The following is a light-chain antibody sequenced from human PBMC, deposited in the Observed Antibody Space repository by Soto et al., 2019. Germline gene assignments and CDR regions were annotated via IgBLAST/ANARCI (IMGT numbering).Light chain of an antibody. Sequence: EIVLTQSPATLSLSPGERATLSCRASQSVSSYLAWYQQKPGQAPRLLIYGASTRATGIPVRFSGSGSGTEFTLTITSLQFEDFAVYYCQQRSNWPPKITFGQGTRLEIK. CDR1: QSVSSY. CDR3: QQRSNWPPKIT. V-gene: IGKV3-11*01. J-gene: IGKJ5*01. CDR2: GAS.